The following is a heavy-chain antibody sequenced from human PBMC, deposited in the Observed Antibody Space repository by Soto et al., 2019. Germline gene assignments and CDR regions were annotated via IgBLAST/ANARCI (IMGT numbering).Heavy chain of an antibody. Sequence: QGLLVQSGAEVKKPGSSVNVSCKAAGYIFNNYGLSWVRQAPGQGLEWVGVIIPIFGRAKYAQRLQGRVSITADEDTATAFMELRSLRSEDTAVYFCETVPFLYGDYYYFYFQLDVWGEGTTITVSS. CDR2: IIPIFGRA. D-gene: IGHD4-17*01. CDR1: GYIFNNYG. V-gene: IGHV1-69*01. CDR3: ETVPFLYGDYYYFYFQLDV. J-gene: IGHJ6*04.